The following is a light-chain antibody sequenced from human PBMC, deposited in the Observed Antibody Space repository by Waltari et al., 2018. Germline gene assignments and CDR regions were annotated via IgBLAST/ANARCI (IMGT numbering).Light chain of an antibody. Sequence: VMPQSPATLSVSQGERVTPTCRASQSIGTHLAGYEQNPGHSPRLLIYAASTRPTGMPARFSGSGSGTEFTLSISNLQSEDCAVYYCQQYNNWPPIPFGQGTRL. CDR1: QSIGTH. CDR2: AAS. J-gene: IGKJ5*01. CDR3: QQYNNWPPIP. V-gene: IGKV3-15*01.